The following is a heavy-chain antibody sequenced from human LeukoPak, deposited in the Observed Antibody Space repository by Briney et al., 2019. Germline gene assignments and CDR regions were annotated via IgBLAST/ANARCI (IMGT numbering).Heavy chain of an antibody. Sequence: GGSLRLSCAASGFSFNSYSMNWVRQAPGKGLEWVSYIGGSRSPIKYADSVKGRITISRDNARNSLDLEMNSLRDEDTAVYYCARDTRLWFGESTPHFDYWGQGTLVTVSS. CDR3: ARDTRLWFGESTPHFDY. D-gene: IGHD3-10*01. CDR2: IGGSRSPI. CDR1: GFSFNSYS. V-gene: IGHV3-48*02. J-gene: IGHJ4*02.